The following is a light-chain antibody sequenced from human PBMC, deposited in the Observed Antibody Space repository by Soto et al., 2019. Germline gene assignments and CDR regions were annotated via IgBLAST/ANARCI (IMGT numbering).Light chain of an antibody. CDR1: QSVSRN. CDR3: QQYNKWPLT. V-gene: IGKV3D-15*01. J-gene: IGKJ4*01. CDR2: GAS. Sequence: EIMMTQSPATLSVSPGERATLSCRARQSVSRNLAWYQQKPGQAPRLLIYGASNRATGIPARFSGSGSGTDFTLSISSLQSEDFAVYYGQQYNKWPLTFGGGTKVEIK.